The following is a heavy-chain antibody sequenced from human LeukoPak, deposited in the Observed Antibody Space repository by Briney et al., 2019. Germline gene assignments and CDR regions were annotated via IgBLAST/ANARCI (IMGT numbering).Heavy chain of an antibody. V-gene: IGHV1-69*04. Sequence: GASVKVSCKASGGTFSSYAISWLRQAPGQGLEWMGRIVPILGIANYAQKFQGRVTITADKSTSTAYMELSSLRSEDTAVYYCARDRDDYYDSSGYYFFDYWGQGTLVTVSS. D-gene: IGHD3-22*01. CDR1: GGTFSSYA. CDR2: IVPILGIA. CDR3: ARDRDDYYDSSGYYFFDY. J-gene: IGHJ4*02.